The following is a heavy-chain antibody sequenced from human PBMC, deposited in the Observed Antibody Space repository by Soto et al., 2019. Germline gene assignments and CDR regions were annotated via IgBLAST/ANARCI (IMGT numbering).Heavy chain of an antibody. CDR2: IIPILGIA. Sequence: QVQLVQSGAEVKKPGSSVKVSCKASGGTFSSYTISWVRQAPGQGLEWMGRIIPILGIANYAQKFQGRVTITADKSTSTAYMELSSLISEDTAVYYCARALYPYYDILTGYSGEYYFDYWGQGTLVTVSS. D-gene: IGHD3-9*01. CDR1: GGTFSSYT. CDR3: ARALYPYYDILTGYSGEYYFDY. V-gene: IGHV1-69*02. J-gene: IGHJ4*02.